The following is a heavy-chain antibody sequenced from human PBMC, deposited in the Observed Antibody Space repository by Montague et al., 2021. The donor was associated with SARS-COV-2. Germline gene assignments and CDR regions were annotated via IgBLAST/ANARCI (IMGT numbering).Heavy chain of an antibody. J-gene: IGHJ6*02. Sequence: ETLSLTCAVYGGSFSGFYWSWIRQPPGKGLEWIGRIYTSGSTNYNPSLKSRVTMSVDTSKNQFSLKLSSVTAADTAVYYCAREAWFGDKTSASEYYGMDVWGQGTTVTVSS. CDR2: IYTSGST. CDR1: GGSFSGFY. D-gene: IGHD3-10*01. CDR3: AREAWFGDKTSASEYYGMDV. V-gene: IGHV4-59*10.